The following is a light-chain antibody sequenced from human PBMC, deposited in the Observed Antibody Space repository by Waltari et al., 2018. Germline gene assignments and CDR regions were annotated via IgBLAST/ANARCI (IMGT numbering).Light chain of an antibody. J-gene: IGKJ2*01. CDR2: WAS. CDR1: KSILDNSNKRNY. V-gene: IGKV4-1*01. Sequence: DIVMTQSPDSQAVSLGERATINCRSSKSILDNSNKRNYLTWYQQKAGQPPRLLISWASTRKSGVPDRFSCSGSGTDFTLTISSLQAEDVAVYYCQKYYTAPYTFGQGAKLEIK. CDR3: QKYYTAPYT.